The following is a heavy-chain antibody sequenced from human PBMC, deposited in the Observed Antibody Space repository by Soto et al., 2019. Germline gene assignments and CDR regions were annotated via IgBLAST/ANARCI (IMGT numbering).Heavy chain of an antibody. D-gene: IGHD2-8*01. V-gene: IGHV1-18*01. CDR2: ISAYTGVT. J-gene: IGHJ5*02. CDR3: AKDRPRLTQQFNGVS. Sequence: QIQLVQSGPEVKKPGASVRVSCKASGYTFSEHGFSWVRQGPGQGLEWLGWISAYTGVTDYAQKSQXXXTLXTDTSTSTAYMELRSLRSDDTAVYYCAKDRPRLTQQFNGVSWGQGTLVTVSS. CDR1: GYTFSEHG.